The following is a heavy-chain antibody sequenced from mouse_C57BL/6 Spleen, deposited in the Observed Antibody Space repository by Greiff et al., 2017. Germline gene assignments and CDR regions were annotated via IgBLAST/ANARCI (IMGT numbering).Heavy chain of an antibody. CDR3: AREVLGRRGDY. Sequence: QVQLQQSGAELVKPGASVKISCKASGYTFPDYYINWVKQRPGQGLEWIGTIGPGSGSTYYHEKFKGKATLTADKSSSTAYMQLSSLTSEDSAVYFCAREVLGRRGDYWGQGTSVTVSS. D-gene: IGHD4-1*01. J-gene: IGHJ4*01. CDR1: GYTFPDYY. V-gene: IGHV1-77*01. CDR2: IGPGSGST.